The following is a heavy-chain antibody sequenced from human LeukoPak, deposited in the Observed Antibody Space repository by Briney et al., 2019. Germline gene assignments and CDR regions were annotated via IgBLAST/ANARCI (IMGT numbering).Heavy chain of an antibody. CDR3: ASPIKQWLALDY. J-gene: IGHJ4*02. V-gene: IGHV1-8*01. CDR1: GYTFTSYD. D-gene: IGHD6-19*01. Sequence: GASVKVSCKASGYTFTSYDINWVRQATGQGLEWMGWMNPNSGNTGYAQKFQGRVTMTRNTSISTAYMELSSLRSEDTAVYYCASPIKQWLALDYWGQGTLVTVSS. CDR2: MNPNSGNT.